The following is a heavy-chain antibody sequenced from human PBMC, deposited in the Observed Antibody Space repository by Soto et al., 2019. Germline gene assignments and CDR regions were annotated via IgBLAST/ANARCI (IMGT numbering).Heavy chain of an antibody. CDR3: ARDSDYFTGGSSYGNFDF. Sequence: QVQLQESGPGLVKPSQTLSLTCTVSGGSISSGTYYWTWVRQRPGEGLEWIGFISHSGRTYYNPSLKSRAAISVDTSENQFSLRLSSVTAADTAVYFCARDSDYFTGGSSYGNFDFWGQGTLVTVSS. CDR2: ISHSGRT. D-gene: IGHD2-15*01. J-gene: IGHJ4*02. V-gene: IGHV4-31*03. CDR1: GGSISSGTYY.